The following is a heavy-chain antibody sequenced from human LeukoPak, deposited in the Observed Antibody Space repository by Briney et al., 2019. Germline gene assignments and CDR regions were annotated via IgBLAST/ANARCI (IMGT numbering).Heavy chain of an antibody. Sequence: ASVKVSCKASGYTFGDYYMHWVRQAPGQGLEWMGWINPNSGGTNYAQKFRGRVTMTRDTSITTAYMELSTVTSDDTAVYFCAREPRRYFDYWGQGTLVTVSS. CDR3: AREPRRYFDY. J-gene: IGHJ4*02. CDR2: INPNSGGT. V-gene: IGHV1-2*02. CDR1: GYTFGDYY.